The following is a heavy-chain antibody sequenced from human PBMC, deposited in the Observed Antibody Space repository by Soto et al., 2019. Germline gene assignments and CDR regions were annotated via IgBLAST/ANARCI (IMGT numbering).Heavy chain of an antibody. CDR1: GYTFTSYG. D-gene: IGHD6-19*01. CDR2: ISAYNGNT. CDR3: AVYSSGWYPFDY. Sequence: ASVKVSCKASGYTFTSYGISWVRQAPGQGLEWMGWISAYNGNTNYAQKLQGRVTMTTDTSTSTAYMELRSLRSDDTAVYYCAVYSSGWYPFDYWGQGTLVTVPS. V-gene: IGHV1-18*01. J-gene: IGHJ4*02.